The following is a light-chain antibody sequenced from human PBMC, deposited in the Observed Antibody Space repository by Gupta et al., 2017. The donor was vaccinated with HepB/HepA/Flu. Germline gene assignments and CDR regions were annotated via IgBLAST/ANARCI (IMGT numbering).Light chain of an antibody. CDR2: GAS. CDR3: QQYGASPLT. V-gene: IGKV3-20*01. CDR1: QSVNNNY. J-gene: IGKJ3*01. Sequence: IVLTQSPGPLSLSPGERATLSCRASQSVNNNYLAWYQQKPGQAPRLLIYGASSRATGIPDRFSGSGSGTDFTLTISRLEPEDFAVFYCQQYGASPLTFGPGTKVDMK.